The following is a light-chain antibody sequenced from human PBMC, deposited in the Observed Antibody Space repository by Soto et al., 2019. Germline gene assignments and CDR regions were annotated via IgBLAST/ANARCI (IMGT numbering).Light chain of an antibody. V-gene: IGLV1-44*01. J-gene: IGLJ2*01. CDR2: RSI. CDR3: TAWDDSLNARL. Sequence: QSVLTQPPSASGAPGQRVTISCSGSYSNIESNTVIWCQQLPGTAPKLLIYRSIQRPSGVPDRFSGSKSGTSASLAISGLQSEDEADYYCTAWDDSLNARLFGGGTKLTVL. CDR1: YSNIESNT.